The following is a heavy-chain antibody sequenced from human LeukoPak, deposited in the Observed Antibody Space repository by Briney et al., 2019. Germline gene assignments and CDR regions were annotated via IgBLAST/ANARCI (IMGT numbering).Heavy chain of an antibody. J-gene: IGHJ4*02. Sequence: PGGSLRLSCAASGFTFSSYGMSWVRQAPGKGLEWVSAISGSGGSTYYADSVKGRFSISRDNSKNIVFLQMNSLRAEDTAVYYCARDNTISGYYDIGYWGQGTLVTVSS. CDR2: ISGSGGST. CDR1: GFTFSSYG. V-gene: IGHV3-23*01. CDR3: ARDNTISGYYDIGY. D-gene: IGHD3-22*01.